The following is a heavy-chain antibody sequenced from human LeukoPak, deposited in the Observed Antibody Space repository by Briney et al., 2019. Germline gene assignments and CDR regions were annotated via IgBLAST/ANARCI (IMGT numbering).Heavy chain of an antibody. V-gene: IGHV1-8*02. CDR1: GYTFTRYE. J-gene: IGHJ4*02. CDR2: MNPNSGNT. CDR3: ARARGSGWAWYFDY. Sequence: ASVKVSCTTSGYTFTRYEINWVRQATGQGLEWMGWMNPNSGNTGYAQNFQGRVTMTRNTSITTAYMELSSLRSEDTAVYYCARARGSGWAWYFDYWGQGTLVTVSS. D-gene: IGHD6-19*01.